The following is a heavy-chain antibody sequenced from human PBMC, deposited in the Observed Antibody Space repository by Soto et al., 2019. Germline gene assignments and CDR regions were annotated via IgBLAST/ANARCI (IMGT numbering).Heavy chain of an antibody. Sequence: GGSLRLSCAASGFTFSSYWMHWVRQAPGKGLVWVSRINSDGSSTSYADSVKGRFTISRDNAKNTLYLQMNSLRAEDTAVYYCARDPCPSCHTNAFDIWGQGTMVTVSS. CDR3: ARDPCPSCHTNAFDI. CDR2: INSDGSST. CDR1: GFTFSSYW. J-gene: IGHJ3*02. V-gene: IGHV3-74*01. D-gene: IGHD2-2*01.